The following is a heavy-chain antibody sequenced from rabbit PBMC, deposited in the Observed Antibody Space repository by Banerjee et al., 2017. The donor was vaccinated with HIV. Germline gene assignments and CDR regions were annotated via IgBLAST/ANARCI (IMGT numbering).Heavy chain of an antibody. CDR3: ASDGDL. J-gene: IGHJ4*01. CDR1: GFSFSNGYV. V-gene: IGHV1S45*01. Sequence: QEQLEESGGDLVKPEGSLTLTCTASGFSFSNGYVMCWVRQAPGKGLEWIACIYAEGSDVTWYANWAKGRFTISKTSSTTVTLQMTSLTAADTATYFCASDGDLWGPGTLVTVS. D-gene: IGHD3-1*01. CDR2: IYAEGSDVT.